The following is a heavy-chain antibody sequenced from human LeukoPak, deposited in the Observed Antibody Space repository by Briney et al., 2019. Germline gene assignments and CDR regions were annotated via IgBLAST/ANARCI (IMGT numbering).Heavy chain of an antibody. D-gene: IGHD3-3*01. CDR1: GFTFSSYA. J-gene: IGHJ6*03. CDR3: AKRFWSGYLDYYYYMDV. Sequence: PGGSLRLSCAASGFTFSSYAMSWVRQAPGKGLEWVSAISGSGGSTYYADSVKGRFTISRDNSKNTLYLQMNSLRAEDTAVYYCAKRFWSGYLDYYYYMDVWGKGTTVTVSS. CDR2: ISGSGGST. V-gene: IGHV3-23*01.